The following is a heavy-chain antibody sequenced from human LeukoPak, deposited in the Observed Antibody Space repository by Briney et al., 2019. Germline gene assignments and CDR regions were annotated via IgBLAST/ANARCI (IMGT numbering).Heavy chain of an antibody. J-gene: IGHJ6*02. D-gene: IGHD2-2*01. Sequence: PGGSLRLSCAASGFTFSSYAMHWVRQAPGKGLEWVAVISYDGSNKYYADSVKGRFTISRDNSKNTLYLQMNSLRAEDTAVYYCARRKELVVPAAIGYDYGMDVWGQGTTVTVSS. CDR2: ISYDGSNK. V-gene: IGHV3-30*04. CDR1: GFTFSSYA. CDR3: ARRKELVVPAAIGYDYGMDV.